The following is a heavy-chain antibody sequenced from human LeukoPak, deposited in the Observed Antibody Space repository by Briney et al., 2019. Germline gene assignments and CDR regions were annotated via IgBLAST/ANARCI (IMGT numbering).Heavy chain of an antibody. CDR2: MNPNSGNT. D-gene: IGHD2-2*01. CDR3: ARGALGYCSSTSCFHPAWFDP. J-gene: IGHJ5*02. CDR1: GYTFTSYD. V-gene: IGHV1-8*01. Sequence: RASVKVSCKASGYTFTSYDINWVRQATGQGLEWMGWMNPNSGNTGYAQKFQGRVTVTRNTSISTAYMELSSLTSEDTAVCYCARGALGYCSSTSCFHPAWFDPWGQGTLVTVSS.